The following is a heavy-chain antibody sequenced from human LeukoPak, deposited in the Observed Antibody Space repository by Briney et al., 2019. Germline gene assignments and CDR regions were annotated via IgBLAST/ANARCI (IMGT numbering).Heavy chain of an antibody. CDR1: GFSLRTSGRC. V-gene: IGHV2-70*01. CDR2: IDWDDDK. CDR3: ARMGSSSWYSSYYYYMDV. Sequence: SGPALVKPTQTLTLTCTFSGFSLRTSGRCVSWIRQPPGKALEWLAPIDWDDDKYYSTSLKTRLTISKDTSKNQVVLTMTNMDPVDTATYYCARMGSSSWYSSYYYYMDVWGKGTTVTVSS. J-gene: IGHJ6*03. D-gene: IGHD6-13*01.